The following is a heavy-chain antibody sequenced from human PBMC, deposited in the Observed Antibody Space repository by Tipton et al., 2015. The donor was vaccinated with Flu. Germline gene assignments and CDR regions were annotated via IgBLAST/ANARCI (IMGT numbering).Heavy chain of an antibody. V-gene: IGHV4-38-2*01. CDR3: ARRDFSNYVSDPKSWLDP. CDR1: GYSISSGYY. CDR2: IHTSAGT. Sequence: TLSLTCAVSGYSISSGYYWAWIRQPPGRGLEWIGNIHTSAGTYYNTSLKSRVNISVDRSKNQFSLRLASVTAADTAVYFCARRDFSNYVSDPKSWLDPWGQGTLVAVSS. J-gene: IGHJ5*02. D-gene: IGHD4-11*01.